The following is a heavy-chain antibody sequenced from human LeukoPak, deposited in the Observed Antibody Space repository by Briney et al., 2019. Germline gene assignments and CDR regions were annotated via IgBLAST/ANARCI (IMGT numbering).Heavy chain of an antibody. CDR1: GGSISSYY. Sequence: SSETLSLTCTVSGGSISSYYWTWIRQPPGKGLEWIGYIFYRGSTNYNPSLKSRVTISVDTSKNQFSLKLNSVTAADTAVYYCARRGADDYGDYGFDFWGQGTLVTASS. CDR3: ARRGADDYGDYGFDF. V-gene: IGHV4-59*08. J-gene: IGHJ4*02. D-gene: IGHD4-17*01. CDR2: IFYRGST.